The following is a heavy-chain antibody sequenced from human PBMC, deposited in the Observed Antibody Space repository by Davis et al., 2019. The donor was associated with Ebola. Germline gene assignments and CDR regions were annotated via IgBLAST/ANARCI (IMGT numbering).Heavy chain of an antibody. D-gene: IGHD3-3*01. V-gene: IGHV1-2*02. J-gene: IGHJ5*02. CDR1: GYTFTGYY. CDR2: INPNSGGT. Sequence: ASVKVSCKASGYTFTGYYMHWVRQAPGQGLEWMGWINPNSGGTTYAQKFQGRVTMTRATSISTVYMELSRLRSDDTAVYYCARGLTVFGVVIPTGWFDPWGQGTLVTVSS. CDR3: ARGLTVFGVVIPTGWFDP.